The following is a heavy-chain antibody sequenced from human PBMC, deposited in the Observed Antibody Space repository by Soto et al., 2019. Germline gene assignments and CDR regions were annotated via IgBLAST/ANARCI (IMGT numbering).Heavy chain of an antibody. CDR2: ISAYNGNT. CDR1: GYTFTSYG. J-gene: IGHJ6*02. CDR3: ARDENTEGGGYYYCYGMDV. D-gene: IGHD2-15*01. Sequence: QVQLVQSGAEVKKPGASVKVSCKASGYTFTSYGISWVRQAPGQGLEWMGWISAYNGNTNYAQKLQGRVTMTTDTSTSTAYRELRSLRSDDTAVYYWARDENTEGGGYYYCYGMDVWGQGTTVTVSS. V-gene: IGHV1-18*01.